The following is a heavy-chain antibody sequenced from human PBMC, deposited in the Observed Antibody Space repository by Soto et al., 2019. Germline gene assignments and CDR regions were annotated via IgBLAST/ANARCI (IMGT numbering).Heavy chain of an antibody. D-gene: IGHD6-19*01. CDR2: INLNSGET. CDR3: ARGRGWRDY. Sequence: QVQLVQSGAGVKRPGASVKVSCKASGYTFTRYDINWVRQAAGQGLEWMGWINLNSGETDSAQKFQGRLTMTRDTSISTAYMELSSLTSEDTAVYYCARGRGWRDYCGQGTLVTVAS. J-gene: IGHJ4*02. CDR1: GYTFTRYD. V-gene: IGHV1-8*01.